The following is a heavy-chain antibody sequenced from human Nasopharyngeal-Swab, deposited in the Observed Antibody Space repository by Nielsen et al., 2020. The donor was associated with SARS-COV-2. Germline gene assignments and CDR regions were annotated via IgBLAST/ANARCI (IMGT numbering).Heavy chain of an antibody. CDR2: ISAYNGNT. CDR1: GYTYTSYG. J-gene: IGHJ4*02. CDR3: ARKPGIAAAGTLDY. D-gene: IGHD6-13*01. V-gene: IGHV1-18*04. Sequence: ASVKVSCKASGYTYTSYGISWVRQAPGQGLEWMGWISAYNGNTNYAQKLQGRVTMTTDTSTSTAYMELRSLRSDDTAVYYCARKPGIAAAGTLDYWGQGTLVTVSS.